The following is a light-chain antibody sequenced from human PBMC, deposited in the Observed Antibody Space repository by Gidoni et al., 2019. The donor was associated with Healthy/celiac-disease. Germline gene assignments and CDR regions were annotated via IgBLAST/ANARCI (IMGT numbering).Light chain of an antibody. CDR1: SSDVGSYNL. J-gene: IGLJ3*02. V-gene: IGLV2-23*02. CDR3: CSYAGSSTWV. CDR2: EVS. Sequence: QSALTQPASVSGSPGQSITTSCTGTSSDVGSYNLVSWYQQHPGKAPKLMIYEVSKRPSGVSNRFSGSKSGNTASLTISGRQAEDEADYYCCSYAGSSTWVFGGGTKLTVL.